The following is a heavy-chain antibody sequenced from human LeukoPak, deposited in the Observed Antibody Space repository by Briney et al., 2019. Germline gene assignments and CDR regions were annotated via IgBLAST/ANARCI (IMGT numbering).Heavy chain of an antibody. Sequence: PGGSLRLSCAASGFTFSSSAMSWVRQVPGKGLVWVSRIASDGNNRDYADSVKGRFTISRDNAKNTLYLQMNSLRVEDTAVYYCARGRPHGNDYWGQGTLVTVSS. V-gene: IGHV3-74*01. CDR2: IASDGNNR. CDR3: ARGRPHGNDY. D-gene: IGHD4-23*01. CDR1: GFTFSSSA. J-gene: IGHJ4*02.